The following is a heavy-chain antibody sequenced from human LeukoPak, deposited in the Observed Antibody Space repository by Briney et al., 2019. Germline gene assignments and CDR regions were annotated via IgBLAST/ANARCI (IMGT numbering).Heavy chain of an antibody. J-gene: IGHJ4*02. D-gene: IGHD4-23*01. Sequence: ASVKVSCKASGYTFTSYDINWVRQATGQGLEWMGWINPNSGGTNYAQKFQGRVTMTRDTSISTAYMELSRLRSDDTAVYYCARATVITPPDYWGQGTLVTVSS. CDR2: INPNSGGT. V-gene: IGHV1-2*02. CDR3: ARATVITPPDY. CDR1: GYTFTSYD.